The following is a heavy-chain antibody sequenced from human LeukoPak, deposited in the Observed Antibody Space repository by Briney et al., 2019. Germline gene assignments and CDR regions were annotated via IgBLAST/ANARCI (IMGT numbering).Heavy chain of an antibody. Sequence: PSETLSLTCTVSGGSISSYYWSWIRQPPGKGLEWIGYIYYSGSTNYNPSLKSRVTISVDTSKNQFSLKLSSVTAADTAVYYCARLQYGDYAGYFDYWGQGTLVTVSS. D-gene: IGHD4-17*01. CDR1: GGSISSYY. J-gene: IGHJ4*02. V-gene: IGHV4-59*08. CDR3: ARLQYGDYAGYFDY. CDR2: IYYSGST.